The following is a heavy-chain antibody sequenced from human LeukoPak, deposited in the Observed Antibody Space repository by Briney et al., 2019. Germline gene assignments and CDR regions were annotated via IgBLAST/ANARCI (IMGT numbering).Heavy chain of an antibody. V-gene: IGHV4-34*01. CDR1: GGSFSGYY. CDR2: INHSGST. CDR3: ARVKGSNWFDP. J-gene: IGHJ5*02. D-gene: IGHD6-6*01. Sequence: PSETLSLTCAVYGGSFSGYYWSWIRQPPGKGLGWIGEINHSGSTNYNPSLKSRVTISVDTSKNQFSLKLSSVTAADTAVYYCARVKGSNWFDPWGQGTLVTVSS.